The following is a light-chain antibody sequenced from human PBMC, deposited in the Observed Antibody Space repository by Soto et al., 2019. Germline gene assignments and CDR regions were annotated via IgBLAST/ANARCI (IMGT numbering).Light chain of an antibody. Sequence: QSVLTQPPSASGTPGQKVTISCSGSSSNIGSDFVYWFQQFPGTAPMLLICRNNQRPSGVSDRFSGSKSGTSGSLTISGLRSGDEADYYCVSWDGSLSGWVFGGGTKLTVL. CDR2: RNN. V-gene: IGLV1-47*01. J-gene: IGLJ3*02. CDR1: SSNIGSDF. CDR3: VSWDGSLSGWV.